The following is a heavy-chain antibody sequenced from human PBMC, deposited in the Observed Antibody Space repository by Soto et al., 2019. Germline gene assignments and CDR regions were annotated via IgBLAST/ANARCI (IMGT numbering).Heavy chain of an antibody. V-gene: IGHV3-74*01. CDR2: INGDGSST. Sequence: EVQLVESGGGLVQPGGSLRLSCAASGFTFSSHWMHWVRQAPGKGLVWVSRINGDGSSTTYADSVKGRFTISRDNAKNTLYLKMNSLRADDTAVYYCARELDSGYWGQGTLVTVSS. D-gene: IGHD3-10*01. CDR3: ARELDSGY. J-gene: IGHJ4*02. CDR1: GFTFSSHW.